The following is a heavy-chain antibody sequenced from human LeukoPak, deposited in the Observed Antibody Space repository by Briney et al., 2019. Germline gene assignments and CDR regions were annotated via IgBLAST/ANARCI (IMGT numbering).Heavy chain of an antibody. CDR3: ARERMYGSGTDDAFDI. J-gene: IGHJ3*02. V-gene: IGHV4-39*07. CDR1: GGSISSSSYY. D-gene: IGHD3-10*01. CDR2: IYYSGST. Sequence: SETLSLTCTVSGGSISSSSYYWGWIRQPPGKGLEWIGSIYYSGSTYYNPSLKSRVTISVDTSKNQFSLKLSSVTAADTAVYYCARERMYGSGTDDAFDIWGQGTMVTVSS.